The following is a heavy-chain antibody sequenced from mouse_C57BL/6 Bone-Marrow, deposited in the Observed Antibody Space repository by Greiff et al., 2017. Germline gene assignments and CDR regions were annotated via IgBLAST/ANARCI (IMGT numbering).Heavy chain of an antibody. CDR1: GYTFTDYY. CDR3: ARDYYYGSSYRWYFDV. V-gene: IGHV1-76*01. J-gene: IGHJ1*03. D-gene: IGHD1-1*01. CDR2: LYPGSGNT. Sequence: VQLQQSGAELVRPGASVKLSCKASGYTFTDYYINWVKQRPGQGLEWIARLYPGSGNTYYNEKFKGKATLTAEKSSSTAYMQLSSLTSEDSAVYFCARDYYYGSSYRWYFDVWGTGTTVTVSS.